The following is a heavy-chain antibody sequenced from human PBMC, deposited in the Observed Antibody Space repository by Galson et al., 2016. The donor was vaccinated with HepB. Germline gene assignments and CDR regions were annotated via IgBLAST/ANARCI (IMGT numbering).Heavy chain of an antibody. CDR1: GFTFSSYS. CDR2: ISSSSTYI. V-gene: IGHV3-21*04. Sequence: SLRLSCAASGFTFSSYSMNWVRQAPGKGLEWVSFISSSSTYIYYAHSVRGRFTISRDNFRNTLHLQINSLRAEDTAVYYCARAGSRVGFYLRFGLFDSWGQGTLVTVSS. D-gene: IGHD3-10*01. J-gene: IGHJ4*02. CDR3: ARAGSRVGFYLRFGLFDS.